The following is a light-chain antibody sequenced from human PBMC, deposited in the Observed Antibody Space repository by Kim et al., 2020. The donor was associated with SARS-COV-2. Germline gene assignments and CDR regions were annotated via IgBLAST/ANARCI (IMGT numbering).Light chain of an antibody. CDR1: HSINMW. Sequence: DIQMTQSPSTLSASVGDRVTITCRASHSINMWLAWYQQKPGKAPKLLIFNANTLESGVPSRFSGSVSGTEFTLAISSLQLDDFATYYCQQFSSHSRTFGQGTKLEI. CDR3: QQFSSHSRT. J-gene: IGKJ2*01. V-gene: IGKV1-5*01. CDR2: NAN.